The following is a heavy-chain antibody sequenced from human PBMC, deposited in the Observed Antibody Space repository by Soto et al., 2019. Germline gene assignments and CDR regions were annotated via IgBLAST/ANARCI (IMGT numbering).Heavy chain of an antibody. D-gene: IGHD6-19*01. CDR1: GGSISSSSYY. Sequence: QLQLQESGPGLVKPSETLSLTCTVSGGSISSSSYYWGWIRQPPGKGLEWIGSIYYSGSTYYNPSLKSRVTISVDTSKNQFSLKLSSVTAADTAVYYCASPNPPLPGYSSGWTDFDYWGQGTLVTVSS. J-gene: IGHJ4*02. V-gene: IGHV4-39*01. CDR2: IYYSGST. CDR3: ASPNPPLPGYSSGWTDFDY.